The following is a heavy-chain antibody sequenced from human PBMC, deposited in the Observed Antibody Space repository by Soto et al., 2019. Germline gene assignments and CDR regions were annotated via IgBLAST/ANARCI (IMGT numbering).Heavy chain of an antibody. J-gene: IGHJ4*02. V-gene: IGHV4-39*01. CDR3: ASQINWLQPDY. D-gene: IGHD5-12*01. CDR2: FHYTGKT. CDR1: GGSISTNSYY. Sequence: QLQLQESGPGLVKPSETLSLTCTVSGGSISTNSYYWGWVRQPPGKGLEWVGSFHYTGKTYYNPSLKSRVTISADTSKNQFSLKLSSVTAADTAVYYCASQINWLQPDYWGQGTLVTVSS.